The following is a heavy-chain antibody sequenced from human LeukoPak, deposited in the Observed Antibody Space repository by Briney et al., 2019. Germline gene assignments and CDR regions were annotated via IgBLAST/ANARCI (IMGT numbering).Heavy chain of an antibody. V-gene: IGHV4-59*01. CDR1: GGSISSYY. J-gene: IGHJ4*02. CDR3: ARDKQPGDY. CDR2: IYYSGDT. Sequence: SETLSLTCTVSGGSISSYYWSWIRQPPGKGLEWIGYIYYSGDTTYNPSLKSRVTMSVDTSKNQFSLKLSSVTAADTAVYYCARDKQPGDYWGQGALVTVSS. D-gene: IGHD1-1*01.